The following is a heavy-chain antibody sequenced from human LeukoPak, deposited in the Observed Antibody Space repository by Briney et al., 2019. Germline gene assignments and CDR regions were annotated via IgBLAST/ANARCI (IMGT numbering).Heavy chain of an antibody. J-gene: IGHJ5*02. CDR2: IIPIFGTA. D-gene: IGHD2-2*01. CDR3: ARSTSHCCSTSCYGFWFDP. V-gene: IGHV1-69*05. CDR1: GGTFSSYA. Sequence: GSSVKVSCKASGGTFSSYAISWVRQAPGQGLEWMGGIIPIFGTANYAQKFQGRVTITTDESTSSAYMELSSLRSEDTAVYYCARSTSHCCSTSCYGFWFDPWGQGTLVTVSS.